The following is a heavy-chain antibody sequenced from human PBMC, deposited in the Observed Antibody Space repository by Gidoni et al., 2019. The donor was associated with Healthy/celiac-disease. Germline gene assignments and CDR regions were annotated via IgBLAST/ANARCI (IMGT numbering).Heavy chain of an antibody. J-gene: IGHJ4*02. D-gene: IGHD3-22*01. CDR1: GFPFSSYA. Sequence: EVQLLESGGGLVQPGGSLRLSCAASGFPFSSYAMSWVRRAPGKGLEWVSAISGSGGSTYYADSVKGRFTISRDNSKNTLYLQMNSLRAEDTAVYYCAKDHYDSSGYYFFRDYWGQGTLVTVSS. CDR3: AKDHYDSSGYYFFRDY. V-gene: IGHV3-23*01. CDR2: ISGSGGST.